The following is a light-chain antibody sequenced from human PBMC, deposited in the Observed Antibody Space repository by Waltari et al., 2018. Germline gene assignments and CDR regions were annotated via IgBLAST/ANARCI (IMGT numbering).Light chain of an antibody. CDR3: AAWLESLSGWV. CDR2: WNH. CDR1: RSNLGTSY. V-gene: IGLV1-47*01. J-gene: IGLJ3*02. Sequence: QSVLTHAPSASGTPGQTVPLSCFGRRSNLGTSYVNCYQHLPGTAPKLLIYWNHQRPSGIPDRFSASKSDTSASLIITGLRSEDEADYFCAAWLESLSGWVFGGGTKLTVL.